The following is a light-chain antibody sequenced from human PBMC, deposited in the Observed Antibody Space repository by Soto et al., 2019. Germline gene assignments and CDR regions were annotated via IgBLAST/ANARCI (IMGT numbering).Light chain of an antibody. CDR2: EVS. J-gene: IGLJ2*01. Sequence: QSVLTQPPSASGSPGQSVTISCTGSSSDVGGYNYVSWYQQHPGKAPKLMIYEVSKRPSGVPDRVSDSKSGSTASLTVSGHQAEDEADYYCSSYGGSNPVVFGGGTKLTLL. CDR1: SSDVGGYNY. V-gene: IGLV2-8*01. CDR3: SSYGGSNPVV.